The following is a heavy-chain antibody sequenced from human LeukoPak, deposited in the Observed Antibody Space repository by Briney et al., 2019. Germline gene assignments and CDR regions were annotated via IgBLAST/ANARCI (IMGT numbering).Heavy chain of an antibody. CDR2: MNPNSGNT. CDR1: GYTFTGYF. J-gene: IGHJ5*02. Sequence: ASVKVSCKASGYTFTGYFMHWVRQAPGQGLEWMGWMNPNSGNTGYAQKFQGRVTITRNTSISTAYMELSSLRSEDTAVYYCARVIAAVSWFDPWGQGTLVTVSS. D-gene: IGHD6-13*01. CDR3: ARVIAAVSWFDP. V-gene: IGHV1-8*03.